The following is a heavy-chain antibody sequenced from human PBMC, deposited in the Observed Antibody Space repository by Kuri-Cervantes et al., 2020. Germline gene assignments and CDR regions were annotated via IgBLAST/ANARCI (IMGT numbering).Heavy chain of an antibody. Sequence: GGSLRLSCAASGFTFSSYDMHWVRQATGKGLEWVPAIGTAGDTYYPGSVKGRFTISRENAKNSLYLQMNSLRAEDTALYYCAREVGATSHFWLHTRNDAFDIWGQGTMVTVSS. D-gene: IGHD1-26*01. CDR3: AREVGATSHFWLHTRNDAFDI. V-gene: IGHV3-13*01. CDR1: GFTFSSYD. CDR2: IGTAGDT. J-gene: IGHJ3*02.